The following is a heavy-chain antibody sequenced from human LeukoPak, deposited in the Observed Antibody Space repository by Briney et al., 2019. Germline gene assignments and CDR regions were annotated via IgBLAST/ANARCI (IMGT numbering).Heavy chain of an antibody. D-gene: IGHD6-19*01. CDR1: GFTFSSYS. CDR2: ISYDGSNK. CDR3: ANLGISSGRFDY. V-gene: IGHV3-30*18. Sequence: GGSLRLSCAASGFTFSSYSMNWVRQAPGKGLEWVAVISYDGSNKYYADSVKGRFTISRDNSKNTLYLQMNSLRAEDTAVYYCANLGISSGRFDYWGQGTLVTVSS. J-gene: IGHJ4*02.